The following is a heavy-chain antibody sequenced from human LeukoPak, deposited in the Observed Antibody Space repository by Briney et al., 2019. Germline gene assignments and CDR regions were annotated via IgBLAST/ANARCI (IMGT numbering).Heavy chain of an antibody. CDR1: GYTFTSYY. Sequence: AASVNVSCKTSGYTFTSYYIHWVRQAPGQGLEWLGIINPSGGSTTYAQKFQGRVTMTTDTSTSTVYMELTSLRSDDTAVYYCARSSAYYNEADIWGQGTMVTVSS. J-gene: IGHJ3*02. CDR2: INPSGGST. V-gene: IGHV1-46*01. CDR3: ARSSAYYNEADI. D-gene: IGHD3-9*01.